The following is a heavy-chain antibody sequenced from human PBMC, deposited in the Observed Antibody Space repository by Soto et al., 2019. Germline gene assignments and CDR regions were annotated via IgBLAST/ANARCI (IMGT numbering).Heavy chain of an antibody. CDR3: ARYASGSSYFDY. V-gene: IGHV4-4*02. J-gene: IGHJ4*02. CDR1: SGSISSLNW. Sequence: QVQLQESGPGLVKPSGTLSLTCAVSSGSISSLNWWTWVRQPPGKGLEWIGEIYHSGSTNYNPSFKSRVTMSVDKSNTQFSLNLSSVTAADTAVYYCARYASGSSYFDYWGQGTLVTVSS. D-gene: IGHD3-10*01. CDR2: IYHSGST.